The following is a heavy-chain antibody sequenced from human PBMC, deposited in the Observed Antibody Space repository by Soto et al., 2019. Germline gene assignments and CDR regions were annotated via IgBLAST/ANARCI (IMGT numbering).Heavy chain of an antibody. CDR2: IYYSGST. CDR3: ARAYYGDYADYFDY. D-gene: IGHD4-17*01. V-gene: IGHV4-31*02. J-gene: IGHJ4*02. Sequence: KDLEWIGYIYYSGSTYYNPSLKSRVTISVDTSKNQFSLKLSSVTAADTAVYYCARAYYGDYADYFDYWGQ.